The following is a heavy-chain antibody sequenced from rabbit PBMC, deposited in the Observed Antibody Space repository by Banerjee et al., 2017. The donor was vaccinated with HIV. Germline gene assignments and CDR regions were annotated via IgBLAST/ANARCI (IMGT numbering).Heavy chain of an antibody. CDR2: IATGDGNT. J-gene: IGHJ4*01. Sequence: QEQLVESGGGLVTLGGSLKLSCKASGIDFSSYGISWVRQAPGKGLEWIGCIATGDGNTYYASWAKGRFTISEPSSTTVTLQMTSLTVADTATYFCARGGNLWGQGTLVTVS. V-gene: IGHV1S45*01. CDR1: GIDFSSYG. CDR3: ARGGNL.